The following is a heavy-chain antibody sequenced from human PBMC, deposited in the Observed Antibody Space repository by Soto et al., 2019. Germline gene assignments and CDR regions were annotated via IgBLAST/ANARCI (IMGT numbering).Heavy chain of an antibody. CDR2: IDWNCNYI. CDR3: ATVYCVDTSSHVGILHV. CDR1: GFTFSSLT. J-gene: IGHJ3*01. D-gene: IGHD3-10*02. V-gene: IGHV3-21*01. Sequence: EVQLVESGGGLVRPGGSLRLSCAASGFTFSSLTLHWVRQAPGRGLEWVSYIDWNCNYIKYADSARGRFTTSRDNAKKSLYLQMTNLTSDDPAVYIRATVYCVDTSSHVGILHVWGQVTMVVVSS.